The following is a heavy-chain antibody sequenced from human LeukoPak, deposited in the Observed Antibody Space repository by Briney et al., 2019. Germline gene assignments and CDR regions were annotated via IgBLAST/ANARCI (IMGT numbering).Heavy chain of an antibody. CDR3: ASEPSWRSGYSELGPVGFDP. CDR2: ISAYNGNT. J-gene: IGHJ5*02. CDR1: GYTFTSYG. Sequence: GASVEVSCKASGYTFTSYGISWVRQAPGQGLEWMGWISAYNGNTNYAQKLQGRVTMTTDTSTSTAYMELSSLRSEDTAVYYCASEPSWRSGYSELGPVGFDPWGQGTLVTVSS. D-gene: IGHD3-22*01. V-gene: IGHV1-18*01.